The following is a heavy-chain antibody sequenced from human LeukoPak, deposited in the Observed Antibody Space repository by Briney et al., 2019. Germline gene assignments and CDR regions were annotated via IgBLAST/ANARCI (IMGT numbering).Heavy chain of an antibody. CDR3: ARVLSMRGSGSYYFIYYYYGMDV. V-gene: IGHV3-33*01. CDR2: IWYDGINK. D-gene: IGHD1-26*01. Sequence: AGGSLRLSCAASGFTFSSYGMPWVRQAPGKGLEWVAVIWYDGINKYYAASVKGRFTISRDNSKNTLYLKTKSLRAEDTAVYYCARVLSMRGSGSYYFIYYYYGMDVWGQGTTVTVSS. J-gene: IGHJ6*02. CDR1: GFTFSSYG.